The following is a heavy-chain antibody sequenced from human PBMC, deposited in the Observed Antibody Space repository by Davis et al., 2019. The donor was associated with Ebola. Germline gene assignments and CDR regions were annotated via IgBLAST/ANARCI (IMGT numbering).Heavy chain of an antibody. Sequence: GESLKISCGVSGFTFSSHGMHWVRQAPGKGLEWVTFIWYDGSDKYYADSVKGRFTISRDNSKNTLYLQMNGLRTEDTAVYYCAKDYTNKWCIDDWGQGILVTVSS. D-gene: IGHD2-15*01. J-gene: IGHJ4*02. CDR2: IWYDGSDK. CDR1: GFTFSSHG. CDR3: AKDYTNKWCIDD. V-gene: IGHV3-30*02.